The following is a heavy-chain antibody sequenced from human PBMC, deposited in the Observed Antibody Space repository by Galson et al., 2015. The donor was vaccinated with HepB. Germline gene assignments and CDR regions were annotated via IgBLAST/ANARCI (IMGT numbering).Heavy chain of an antibody. V-gene: IGHV1-18*04. CDR2: ISAYNGNT. Sequence: SVKVSCKASGYTFTSYGISWVRQAPGQGLEWMGWISAYNGNTNYAQKLQGRVTMTTDTSTSTAYMELRSLRSDDTAVYYCARGRRKVVPAAMGDAFDIWGQGTMVTVSS. CDR3: ARGRRKVVPAAMGDAFDI. CDR1: GYTFTSYG. D-gene: IGHD2-2*01. J-gene: IGHJ3*02.